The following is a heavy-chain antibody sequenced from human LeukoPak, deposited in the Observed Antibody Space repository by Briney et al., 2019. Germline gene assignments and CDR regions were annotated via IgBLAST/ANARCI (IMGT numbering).Heavy chain of an antibody. J-gene: IGHJ6*03. D-gene: IGHD5-18*01. CDR1: GDSINSVRYY. CDR2: VYYTGTS. Sequence: SETLSLTCSVSGDSINSVRYYWGWVRQPPGKGLEWIGAVYYTGTSHYNPSLNNRVSLSLDTPKNSFSLKLTSATAADTAVYFCASSDTGYKYGSTFSAPYYYYMDVWGKGTTVTVSS. V-gene: IGHV4-39*02. CDR3: ASSDTGYKYGSTFSAPYYYYMDV.